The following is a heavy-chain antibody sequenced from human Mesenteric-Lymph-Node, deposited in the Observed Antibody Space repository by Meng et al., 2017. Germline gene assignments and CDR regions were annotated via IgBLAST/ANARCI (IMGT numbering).Heavy chain of an antibody. D-gene: IGHD4-17*01. Sequence: SETLSLTCAVSGYSISSGYYWGWIRQPPGKGLEWIGSIYHSGSTYYNPSLKSRVTISVDTSKNQFSLKLSSVTAADTAVYYCARERDYGDSPYYYYYGMDVWGQGTTVTSP. J-gene: IGHJ6*02. V-gene: IGHV4-38-2*02. CDR3: ARERDYGDSPYYYYYGMDV. CDR2: IYHSGST. CDR1: GYSISSGYY.